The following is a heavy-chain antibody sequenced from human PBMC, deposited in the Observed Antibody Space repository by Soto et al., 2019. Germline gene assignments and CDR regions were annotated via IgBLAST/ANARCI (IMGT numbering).Heavy chain of an antibody. V-gene: IGHV4-31*03. Sequence: SETLSLTCTVSGGSISSGGYYWSSIRQHPXKGLEWIGYIYYSGSTYYNPSLKSRVTISVDTSKNQFSLKLSSVTAADTAVYYCARASYYDSSGYYWYFDLWGRGTLVTVSS. D-gene: IGHD3-22*01. CDR3: ARASYYDSSGYYWYFDL. J-gene: IGHJ2*01. CDR2: IYYSGST. CDR1: GGSISSGGYY.